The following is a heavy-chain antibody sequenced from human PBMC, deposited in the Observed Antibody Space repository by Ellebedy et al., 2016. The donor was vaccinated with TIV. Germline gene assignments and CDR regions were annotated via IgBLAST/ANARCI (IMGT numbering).Heavy chain of an antibody. CDR1: GFTFSSYA. D-gene: IGHD6-13*01. V-gene: IGHV3-23*01. CDR3: AKGSAGTAAGCFDY. J-gene: IGHJ4*02. Sequence: GESLKISCAASGFTFSSYAMSWVRQAPGKGLEWVSAISGSGGSTYYADSVKGRFTISRDNSKNTLYLQMNSLRAEDTAVYYCAKGSAGTAAGCFDYWGQGTLVTVSS. CDR2: ISGSGGST.